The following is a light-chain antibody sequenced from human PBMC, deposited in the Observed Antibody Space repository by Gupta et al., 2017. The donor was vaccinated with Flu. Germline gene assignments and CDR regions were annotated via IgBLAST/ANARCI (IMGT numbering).Light chain of an antibody. Sequence: DIQMTQSPSTLSASVGDRVTITCRASQSISNWLAWYQQKPGRAPKLLIYRASSLQSGAPSRFSGTGSGTEFTLTITSLQPDDFATYYCQQYHSYSTFGQGTNLEIK. V-gene: IGKV1-5*03. CDR1: QSISNW. CDR2: RAS. CDR3: QQYHSYST. J-gene: IGKJ2*01.